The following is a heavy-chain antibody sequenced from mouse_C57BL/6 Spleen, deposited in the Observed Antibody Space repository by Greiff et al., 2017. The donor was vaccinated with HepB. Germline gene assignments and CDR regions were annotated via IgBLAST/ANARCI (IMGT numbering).Heavy chain of an antibody. Sequence: EVQLQQSGAELVKPGASVKISCKASGYTFTDYNMDWVKQSHGKGLEWIGDINPDNGGTNYNQKFKGKATLTVDKASSTAYMELRSMTSEDAAVYYCARRAFYYDYYAFDYWGQGTTLTVSS. J-gene: IGHJ2*01. CDR3: ARRAFYYDYYAFDY. CDR1: GYTFTDYN. CDR2: INPDNGGT. D-gene: IGHD2-4*01. V-gene: IGHV1-18*01.